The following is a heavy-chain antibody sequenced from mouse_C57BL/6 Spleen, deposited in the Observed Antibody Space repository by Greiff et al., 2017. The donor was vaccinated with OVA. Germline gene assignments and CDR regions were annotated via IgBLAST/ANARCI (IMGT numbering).Heavy chain of an antibody. V-gene: IGHV1-66*01. Sequence: VKLMESGPELVKPGASVKISCKASGYSFTSYYIHWVKQRPGQGLEWIGWIYPGSGNTKYNEKFKGKATLTADTSSSTAYMQLSSLTSEDSAVYYCAREKGGTDYWGQGTTLTVSS. CDR2: IYPGSGNT. J-gene: IGHJ2*01. D-gene: IGHD4-1*01. CDR1: GYSFTSYY. CDR3: AREKGGTDY.